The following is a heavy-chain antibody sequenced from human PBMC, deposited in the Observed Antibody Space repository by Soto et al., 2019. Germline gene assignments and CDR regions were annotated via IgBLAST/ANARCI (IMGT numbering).Heavy chain of an antibody. CDR2: IYPGDSDT. CDR3: ARNPAAAGPYYYYGMDV. D-gene: IGHD6-13*01. CDR1: GYSFTSYW. V-gene: IGHV5-51*01. Sequence: GESLKISGKGSGYSFTSYWSGWVRQMPGKGLEWMGIIYPGDSDTRYSPSFQGQVTISADKSISTAYLQWSSLKASDTAMYYCARNPAAAGPYYYYGMDVWGQGTTVTVSS. J-gene: IGHJ6*02.